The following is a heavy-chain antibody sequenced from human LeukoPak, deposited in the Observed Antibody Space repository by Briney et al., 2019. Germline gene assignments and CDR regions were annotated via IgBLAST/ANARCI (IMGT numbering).Heavy chain of an antibody. CDR2: IKQDGSEK. J-gene: IGHJ6*02. CDR3: ARDLGDHYADYYYYGMDV. D-gene: IGHD4-17*01. CDR1: GFTFSSYG. Sequence: GRSLRLSCAASGFTFSSYGMHWVRQAPGKGLEWVANIKQDGSEKYYVDSVKGRFTISRDNAKNSLYLQMNSLRAEDTAVYYCARDLGDHYADYYYYGMDVWGQGTTVTVSS. V-gene: IGHV3-7*01.